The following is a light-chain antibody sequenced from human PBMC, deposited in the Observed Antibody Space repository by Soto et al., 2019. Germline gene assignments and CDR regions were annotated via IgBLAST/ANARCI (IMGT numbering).Light chain of an antibody. Sequence: QSALTQPASVSGSPGQSITISCTGTSSDVGAYNYVSWYQQHPGKAPKPMIFEVSNRPSGVSNRFSGSKSGNTASLTISGLQAEDEADYYCTSYTSSNTLNVLFGGGTQLTVL. CDR3: TSYTSSNTLNVL. CDR2: EVS. CDR1: SSDVGAYNY. J-gene: IGLJ3*02. V-gene: IGLV2-14*01.